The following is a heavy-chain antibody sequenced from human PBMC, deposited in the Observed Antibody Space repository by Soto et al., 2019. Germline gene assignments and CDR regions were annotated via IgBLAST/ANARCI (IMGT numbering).Heavy chain of an antibody. D-gene: IGHD3-22*01. V-gene: IGHV3-23*01. CDR1: GFSFSIYA. Sequence: EVQLLESGGRLVQPGGSLRLSCAASGFSFSIYAMNWVRQAPGKGLEWVSGISGGGGSTYHADSVKGRFTISRDNCKNTLYLQMNSLRAEDTAVYYCAKDPTSYDSSAQFDSWGQGTLVTVSS. CDR2: ISGGGGST. CDR3: AKDPTSYDSSAQFDS. J-gene: IGHJ4*02.